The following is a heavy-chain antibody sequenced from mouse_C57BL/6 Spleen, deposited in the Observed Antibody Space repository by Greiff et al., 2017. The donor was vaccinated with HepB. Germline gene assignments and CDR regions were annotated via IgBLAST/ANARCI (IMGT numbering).Heavy chain of an antibody. J-gene: IGHJ4*01. V-gene: IGHV1-82*01. D-gene: IGHD1-1*01. CDR1: GYAFSSSW. Sequence: VQLQQSGPELVKPGASVKISCKASGYAFSSSWMNWVKQRPGKGLEWIGRIYPGDGDTNYNGKFKGKATLTADTSSRTAYMQLSSLTSEDSAFYFCARRLVGYGSSYDARDYWGQGTSVTVSS. CDR3: ARRLVGYGSSYDARDY. CDR2: IYPGDGDT.